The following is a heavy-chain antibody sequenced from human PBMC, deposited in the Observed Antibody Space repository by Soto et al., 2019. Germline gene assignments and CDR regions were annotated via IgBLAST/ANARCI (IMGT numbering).Heavy chain of an antibody. J-gene: IGHJ6*02. V-gene: IGHV4-61*08. CDR1: GGSVSSGDYY. D-gene: IGHD3-10*01. CDR2: VYYSGTT. Sequence: SETLSLTCTVSGGSVSSGDYYWSWIRQPPGEGLEWIGNVYYSGTTNYNPSLKSRVTISTDTSNNQFSLRLTSVTAADTAVYYCARSGITMVRGVTFYHYYGMDVWGQGTTVTVSS. CDR3: ARSGITMVRGVTFYHYYGMDV.